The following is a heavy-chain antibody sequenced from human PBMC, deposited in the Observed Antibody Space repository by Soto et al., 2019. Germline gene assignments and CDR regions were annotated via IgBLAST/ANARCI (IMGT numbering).Heavy chain of an antibody. J-gene: IGHJ6*02. D-gene: IGHD3-22*01. V-gene: IGHV3-9*01. Sequence: EVQLVESGGGLVQPGRSLRLSCAASGFTFDDYAMHWVRQAPGKGLEWVSGISWNSGSIGYADSVKGRFTISRDNAKNSLYLQMNSLRAEDTALYYCAKSGLDYYGMDVWGPGTTVTVSS. CDR2: ISWNSGSI. CDR1: GFTFDDYA. CDR3: AKSGLDYYGMDV.